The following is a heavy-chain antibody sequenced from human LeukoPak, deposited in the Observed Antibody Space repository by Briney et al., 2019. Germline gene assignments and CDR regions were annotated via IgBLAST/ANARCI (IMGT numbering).Heavy chain of an antibody. CDR3: ARLGMVTARGYYYYMDV. CDR1: GGSFSGYY. CDR2: IYHSGST. J-gene: IGHJ6*03. V-gene: IGHV4-34*01. Sequence: PSETLSLTCAVYGGSFSGYYWSWIRQPPGKGLEWIGEIYHSGSTNYNPSLKSRVTISVDTSKNQFSLKLSSVTAADTAVYYCARLGMVTARGYYYYMDVWGKGTTVTISS. D-gene: IGHD2-21*02.